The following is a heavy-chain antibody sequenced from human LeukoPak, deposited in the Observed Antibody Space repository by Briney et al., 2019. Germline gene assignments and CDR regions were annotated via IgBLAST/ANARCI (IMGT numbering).Heavy chain of an antibody. Sequence: ASVKVSCKASGYTFTSYGISWVRQAPGQGLEWMGWISAYNGNTNYAQKLQGRVTMTTDTSTSTAYMELRSLRSDDTAVYYCARDSPVTTLNWFDPWGQGALVTVSS. CDR3: ARDSPVTTLNWFDP. CDR2: ISAYNGNT. V-gene: IGHV1-18*01. CDR1: GYTFTSYG. D-gene: IGHD4-17*01. J-gene: IGHJ5*02.